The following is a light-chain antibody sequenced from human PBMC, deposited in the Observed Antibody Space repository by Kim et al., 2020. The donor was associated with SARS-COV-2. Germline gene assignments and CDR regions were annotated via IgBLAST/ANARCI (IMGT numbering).Light chain of an antibody. CDR1: QAISSW. V-gene: IGKV1-12*01. Sequence: DIQMTQSPSSVSASVGDRVTITCRASQAISSWLAWYQQKPGKAPKLLVYDASTLQDGVPSRFSGSGSGTDFTLIISGLQAEDFATYYCQQTNSFPYTFSQGTKLEI. CDR2: DAS. J-gene: IGKJ2*01. CDR3: QQTNSFPYT.